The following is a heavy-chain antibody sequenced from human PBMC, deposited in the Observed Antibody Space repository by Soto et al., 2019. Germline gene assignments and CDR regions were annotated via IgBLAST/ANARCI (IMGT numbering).Heavy chain of an antibody. CDR3: ARGVSYDFWSGYYTGGHYYYYGMDV. Sequence: ASVKVSCKASGYTFTGYYMHWVRQAPGQGLGWMGWINPNSGGTNYAQKFQGWVTMTRDTSISTAYMELSRLRSDDTAVYYCARGVSYDFWSGYYTGGHYYYYGMDVWGQGTTVTVSS. CDR2: INPNSGGT. J-gene: IGHJ6*02. D-gene: IGHD3-3*01. V-gene: IGHV1-2*04. CDR1: GYTFTGYY.